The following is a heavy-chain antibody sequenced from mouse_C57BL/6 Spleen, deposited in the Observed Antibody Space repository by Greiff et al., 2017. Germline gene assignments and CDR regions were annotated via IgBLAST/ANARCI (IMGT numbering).Heavy chain of an antibody. CDR2: IWSDGST. D-gene: IGHD2-1*01. V-gene: IGHV2-6*03. Sequence: VKVVESGPGLVAPSQSLSITCTVSGFSLTSYGVHWVRQPPGKGLEWLVVIWSDGSTTYNTALKSRLSISKDNSKSQVFLKMNSLQTDDTAMYYCARSYYGYFDYWGQGTTLTVSS. J-gene: IGHJ2*01. CDR1: GFSLTSYG. CDR3: ARSYYGYFDY.